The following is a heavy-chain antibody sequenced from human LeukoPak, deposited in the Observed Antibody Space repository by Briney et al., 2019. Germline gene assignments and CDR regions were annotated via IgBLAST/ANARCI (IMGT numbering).Heavy chain of an antibody. CDR2: INQDGSEK. Sequence: HPGGSLRLSCAASGFTFNNYWMSWVRQAPGKGLEWVANINQDGSEKYYVDSVRGRFTISRDNTKTSLYLQMNSLRVEDTAVYYCAESGAYSSVTDGAFDIWGQGTMVTVSS. J-gene: IGHJ3*02. V-gene: IGHV3-7*01. CDR1: GFTFNNYW. CDR3: AESGAYSSVTDGAFDI. D-gene: IGHD3-22*01.